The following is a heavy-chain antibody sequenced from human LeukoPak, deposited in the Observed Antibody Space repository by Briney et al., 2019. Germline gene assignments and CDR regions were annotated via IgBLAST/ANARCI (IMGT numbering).Heavy chain of an antibody. CDR2: ISGSGGST. CDR1: GFTFSSYG. Sequence: GGSLRLSCAASGFTFSSYGMSWVRQAPGKGLEWVSAISGSGGSTYYADSVKGRFTISRDNSKNTLYLQMNSLRAEDTAVYYCAKVSSPFDDYGDHFDYWGQGTLVTVSS. CDR3: AKVSSPFDDYGDHFDY. V-gene: IGHV3-23*01. J-gene: IGHJ4*02. D-gene: IGHD4-17*01.